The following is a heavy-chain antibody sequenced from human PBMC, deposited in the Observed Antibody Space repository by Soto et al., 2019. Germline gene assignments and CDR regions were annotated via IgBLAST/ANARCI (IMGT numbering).Heavy chain of an antibody. J-gene: IGHJ4*02. CDR2: ISAYNGNT. D-gene: IGHD2-15*01. CDR3: ARALGSGKGYCSGGSCYPDY. Sequence: QVQLVQSGAEVKKPGASVKVSCKASGYTFTSYGISWVRQAPGQGLEWMGWISAYNGNTNYAQKLQGRVTMTTDTSTSTAYMELRSLRSDDTAVYYCARALGSGKGYCSGGSCYPDYWGQGTLVTVSS. V-gene: IGHV1-18*01. CDR1: GYTFTSYG.